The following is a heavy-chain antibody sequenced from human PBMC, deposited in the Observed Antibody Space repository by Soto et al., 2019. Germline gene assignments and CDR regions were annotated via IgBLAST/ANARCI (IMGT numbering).Heavy chain of an antibody. V-gene: IGHV3-74*01. CDR3: GTVFEH. CDR1: GITFTNCW. J-gene: IGHJ4*02. CDR2: VDSDGRGT. Sequence: EVPLVESGGGSVQPGGSLRLSCVASGITFTNCWMHWVRQVPGKGLVWVARVDSDGRGTSYADFVKGRFTISRDNAKNTLYLQMNSLRVEDTAMYYCGTVFEHWGQGIPVTVSS.